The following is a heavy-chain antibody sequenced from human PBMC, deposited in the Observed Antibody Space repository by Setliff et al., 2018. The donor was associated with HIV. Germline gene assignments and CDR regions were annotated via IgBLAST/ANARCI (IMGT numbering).Heavy chain of an antibody. J-gene: IGHJ4*02. V-gene: IGHV4-61*02. CDR2: FYTSGGT. CDR3: ARGGGRVVRGLIGMYYFDY. D-gene: IGHD3-10*01. Sequence: SETLSLTCTVSGGSIRNEDYFWSWIRQPAGKGLEWIGRFYTSGGTNYNPPFKSRVTISEGPSENQFSLKLTSVTAADTAIYYCARGGGRVVRGLIGMYYFDYWGQGILVTVSS. CDR1: GGSIRNEDYF.